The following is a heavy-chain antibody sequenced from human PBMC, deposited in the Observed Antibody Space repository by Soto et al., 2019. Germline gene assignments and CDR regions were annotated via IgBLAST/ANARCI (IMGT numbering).Heavy chain of an antibody. V-gene: IGHV3-73*02. D-gene: IGHD2-21*01. CDR2: VSSRANSYAT. CDR3: IPKNRVTDAFDI. CDR1: GFTFSGSA. Sequence: EVQLVESGGGLVQPGGSLKLSCAASGFTFSGSAMHWVRQASGKGLEWVGRVSSRANSYATAYTASVQGRFTVSRDDSKNTAYLQMNSLKTEDTAVYYCIPKNRVTDAFDIWGQGTMVTVSS. J-gene: IGHJ3*02.